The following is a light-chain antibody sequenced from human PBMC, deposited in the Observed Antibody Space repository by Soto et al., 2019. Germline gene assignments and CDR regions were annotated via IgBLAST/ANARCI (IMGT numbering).Light chain of an antibody. J-gene: IGLJ2*01. CDR1: SSDVGAYNY. CDR3: SSYTRSSTSYVL. Sequence: QSALTQPPSASGSPGQSVTIPCTGTSSDVGAYNYVSWYQQHPGKAPKLVIYEVSKRPSGVPDRFSGSKSGNTASLTVSGLQGEDEADYYCSSYTRSSTSYVLFGGGTKLTVL. V-gene: IGLV2-8*01. CDR2: EVS.